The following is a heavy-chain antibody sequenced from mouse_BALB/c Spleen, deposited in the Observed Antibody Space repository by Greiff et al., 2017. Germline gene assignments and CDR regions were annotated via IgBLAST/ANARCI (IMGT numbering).Heavy chain of an antibody. Sequence: VKLEESGPGLVQPSQSLSITCTVSGFSLTSYGVHWVRQSPGKGLEWLGVIWSGGSTDYNAAFISRLSISKDNSKSQVFFKMNSLQANDTAIYYCAVTTATGYAMDYWGQGTSVTVSS. D-gene: IGHD1-2*01. CDR3: AVTTATGYAMDY. CDR2: IWSGGST. CDR1: GFSLTSYG. V-gene: IGHV2-2*02. J-gene: IGHJ4*01.